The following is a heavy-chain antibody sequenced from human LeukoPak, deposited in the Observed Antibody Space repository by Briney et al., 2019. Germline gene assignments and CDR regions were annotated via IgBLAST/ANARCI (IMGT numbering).Heavy chain of an antibody. J-gene: IGHJ4*02. CDR1: GFTFSSYG. V-gene: IGHV3-30-3*01. CDR2: ISYDGSNK. D-gene: IGHD6-19*01. CDR3: AREGGSGWYYFDY. Sequence: GGSLRLSCAASGFTFSSYGVHWVRQAPGKGLEWVAVISYDGSNKYYADSVKGRFTISRDNSKNTLYLQTNSLRAEDTAVYCCAREGGSGWYYFDYWGQGTLVTVSS.